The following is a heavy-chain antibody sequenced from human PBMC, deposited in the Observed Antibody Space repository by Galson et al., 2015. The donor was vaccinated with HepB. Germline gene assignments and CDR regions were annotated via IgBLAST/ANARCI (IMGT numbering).Heavy chain of an antibody. D-gene: IGHD3-10*01. CDR2: IRSNSDTI. Sequence: SLRLSCAASGFFFDRYSMNWVRQAPGKGPEWLSYIRSNSDTIYYADSVKGRFIISRDNAKKLLYLQMSSLRDEDTAVYYCATYDFGSAGYYNAFDHWGRGTLVTVSS. J-gene: IGHJ4*02. CDR3: ATYDFGSAGYYNAFDH. CDR1: GFFFDRYS. V-gene: IGHV3-48*02.